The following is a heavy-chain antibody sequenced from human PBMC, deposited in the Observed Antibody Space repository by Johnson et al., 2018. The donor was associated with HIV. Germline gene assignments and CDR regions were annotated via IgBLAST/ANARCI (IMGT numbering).Heavy chain of an antibody. CDR3: AKDGAVDAFDI. D-gene: IGHD1-26*01. J-gene: IGHJ3*02. CDR1: GFTLDDYG. CDR2: ISWDGGST. V-gene: IGHV3-43*02. Sequence: EVQLVESGGGLVQPGGSLRLSCAASGFTLDDYGMSWVRQAPGKGLEWVSGISWDGGSTYYADSVKGRFTISRDNSKNSLYLQMNSLRTEDTALYYCAKDGAVDAFDIWGQGTMVTVSS.